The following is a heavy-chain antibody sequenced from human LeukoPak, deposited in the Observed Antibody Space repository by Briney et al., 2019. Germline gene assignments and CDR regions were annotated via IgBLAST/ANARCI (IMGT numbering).Heavy chain of an antibody. J-gene: IGHJ4*02. CDR1: GYSISSGYY. V-gene: IGHV4-38-2*02. CDR3: ARRGNSGSYYFDY. CDR2: IYHSGST. Sequence: SETLSLTCTVSGYSISSGYYWGWIRQPPGKGLEWIGSIYHSGSTYYNPSLKSRVTISVDTSKNQFSLKLSSVTAADTAVYYCARRGNSGSYYFDYWGQGTLVTVSS. D-gene: IGHD1-26*01.